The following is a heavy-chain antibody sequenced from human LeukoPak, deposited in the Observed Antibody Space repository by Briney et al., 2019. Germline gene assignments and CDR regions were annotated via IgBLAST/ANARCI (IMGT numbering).Heavy chain of an antibody. V-gene: IGHV3-30*03. CDR2: ISYDGSNK. Sequence: GGSLRLSCVASGFTVSTNYFSWVRQAPGKGLEWVAVISYDGSNKYYADSVRGRFTISRDNSKNTLYLQMNSLRPEDTAVYYCARESYYYDSSGYQRSLPADFWGQGTLVTVSS. CDR3: ARESYYYDSSGYQRSLPADF. J-gene: IGHJ4*02. D-gene: IGHD3-22*01. CDR1: GFTVSTNY.